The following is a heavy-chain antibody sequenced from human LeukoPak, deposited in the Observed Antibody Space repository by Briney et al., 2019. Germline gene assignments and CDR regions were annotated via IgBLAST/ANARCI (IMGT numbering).Heavy chain of an antibody. Sequence: GGSLRLSCTGSGFMFNAYWMTWVRKAPGMGLEWVGNIRQDGGEIFYVDSVRGRFTISRDNSKNTLYLQMNSLRAEDTAVYYCAKAQKRDILTGYYTAFDSWGQGTLVTVSS. V-gene: IGHV3-7*01. D-gene: IGHD3-9*01. J-gene: IGHJ4*02. CDR1: GFMFNAYW. CDR3: AKAQKRDILTGYYTAFDS. CDR2: IRQDGGEI.